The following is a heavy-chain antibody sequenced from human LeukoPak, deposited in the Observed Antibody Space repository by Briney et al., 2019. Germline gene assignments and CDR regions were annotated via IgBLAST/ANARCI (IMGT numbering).Heavy chain of an antibody. D-gene: IGHD3-16*01. J-gene: IGHJ4*02. CDR1: GFTFSSYS. V-gene: IGHV3-21*01. CDR3: ARVGGSYGPFDY. Sequence: GGSLRLSCAASGFTFSSYSMNWVRQAPGKGLEWVSSISSSSSYIYYADSVKGRFTISRDDAKNSLYLQMNSLRAKDTAVYYCARVGGSYGPFDYWGQGTLVTVSS. CDR2: ISSSSSYI.